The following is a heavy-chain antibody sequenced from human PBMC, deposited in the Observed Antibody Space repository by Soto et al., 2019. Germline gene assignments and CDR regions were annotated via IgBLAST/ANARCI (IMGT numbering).Heavy chain of an antibody. J-gene: IGHJ4*02. D-gene: IGHD3-22*01. CDR2: ISYDGSNK. Sequence: QVQLVESGGGVVQPGRSLRLSCAASGFTFSSYAMHWVRQAQGKGLEWVAVISYDGSNKYYADSVKGRFTISRDNSKNTLYLQMNSLRAEDTAVYYCARDRVMIVVVPGPGYFDYWGQGTLVTVSS. CDR1: GFTFSSYA. V-gene: IGHV3-30-3*01. CDR3: ARDRVMIVVVPGPGYFDY.